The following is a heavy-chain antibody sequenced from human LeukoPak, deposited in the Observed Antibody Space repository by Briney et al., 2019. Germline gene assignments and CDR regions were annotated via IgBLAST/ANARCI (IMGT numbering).Heavy chain of an antibody. CDR2: IYYSGST. CDR1: GGSISSGGYY. CDR3: ARSRIYCSGGSCYSLSFTYYYYGMDV. D-gene: IGHD2-15*01. V-gene: IGHV4-31*03. J-gene: IGHJ6*02. Sequence: SETLSLTCTVSGGSISSGGYYWSWIRQHPGKGLEWIGHIYYSGSTYYNPSLKSRVTISVDTSKNQFSLKLSSVTAADTAVYYCARSRIYCSGGSCYSLSFTYYYYGMDVWGQGTTVTVSS.